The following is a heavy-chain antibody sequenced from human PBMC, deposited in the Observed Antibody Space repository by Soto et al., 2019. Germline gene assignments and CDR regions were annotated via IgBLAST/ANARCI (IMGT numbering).Heavy chain of an antibody. CDR2: INPFDGSR. V-gene: IGHV1-46*03. Sequence: QVELVQSGAEVKKPGALVKVSCKASGYIFTSYYLHWVRQAPGQGLEWMGWINPFDGSRMFAQSFQGRVTFTRDTSTSTVYMELSGLRSDDTAVYYCSRVDPGETSPFDHWGQGTLVTVSS. J-gene: IGHJ4*02. D-gene: IGHD3-10*01. CDR3: SRVDPGETSPFDH. CDR1: GYIFTSYY.